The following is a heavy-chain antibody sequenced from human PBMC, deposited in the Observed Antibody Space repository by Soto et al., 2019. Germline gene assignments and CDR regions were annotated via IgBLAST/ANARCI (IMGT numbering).Heavy chain of an antibody. CDR1: GYTFTGYY. Sequence: AASVKVSCKASGYTFTGYYMHWVRQAPGQGLEWMGWINPNSGGTNYAQKFQGWVTMTRDTSISTAYMELSRLRSDDTAVYYCARVVAVAHDAFDIWGQGTMVTVSS. CDR2: INPNSGGT. D-gene: IGHD6-19*01. CDR3: ARVVAVAHDAFDI. J-gene: IGHJ3*02. V-gene: IGHV1-2*04.